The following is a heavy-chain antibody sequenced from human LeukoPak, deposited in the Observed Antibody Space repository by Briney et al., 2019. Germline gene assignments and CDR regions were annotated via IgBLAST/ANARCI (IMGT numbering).Heavy chain of an antibody. V-gene: IGHV3-7*05. CDR2: INQDGSVK. CDR3: TRDEPRRIDY. Sequence: GGSLRLSCAASGFTFSNHWMTWVRQAPGKGLEWVADINQDGSVKYYVDSVKGRFTISRDTAKNSLYLQMNSLRAEDTAVYYCTRDEPRRIDYRGQGTLVTVSS. J-gene: IGHJ4*02. CDR1: GFTFSNHW.